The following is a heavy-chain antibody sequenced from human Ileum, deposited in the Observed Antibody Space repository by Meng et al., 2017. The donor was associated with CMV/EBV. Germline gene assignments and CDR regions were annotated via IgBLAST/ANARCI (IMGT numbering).Heavy chain of an antibody. J-gene: IGHJ4*02. CDR1: GFSFSDYY. V-gene: IGHV3-11*01. CDR3: ARGSYYDFWSGYYQ. CDR2: ISSTGSNI. D-gene: IGHD3-3*01. Sequence: GESLRLSCAASGFSFSDYYMSWIRQAPGKGLEWVSYISSTGSNIYYADSVKGRFTISRDNAKNSLYLQMNSLRAEDTAVYYCARGSYYDFWSGYYQWGQGTLVTVSS.